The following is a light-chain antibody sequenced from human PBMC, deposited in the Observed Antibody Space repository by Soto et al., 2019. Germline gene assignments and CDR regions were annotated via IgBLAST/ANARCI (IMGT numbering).Light chain of an antibody. CDR3: EQRHDWPPLVT. V-gene: IGKV3-11*01. Sequence: IVLTQSPATLSLSPGERATLSCGASRSVTRLLAWYQQKPGQPPRLLIYDASKRAAGIPPRFSGSGSGTDFTLPISGLQPEDVAVYYCEQRHDWPPLVTFGGGTKVEI. CDR2: DAS. CDR1: RSVTRL. J-gene: IGKJ4*02.